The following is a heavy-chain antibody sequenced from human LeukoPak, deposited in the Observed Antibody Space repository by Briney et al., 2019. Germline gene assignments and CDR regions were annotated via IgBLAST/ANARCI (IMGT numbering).Heavy chain of an antibody. D-gene: IGHD2-15*01. CDR1: GLTLSSYW. CDR3: ARDYDYFSGHNLDAYDI. V-gene: IGHV3-7*01. CDR2: IKEDGSAK. J-gene: IGHJ3*02. Sequence: GGSLSLSCVASGLTLSSYWMTWVRQAPGKALEWVANIKEDGSAKSYVDSVKGRFTISRDNAKNSLYLQMDSLRVEDTAVYYCARDYDYFSGHNLDAYDIWGQGTTVTVSS.